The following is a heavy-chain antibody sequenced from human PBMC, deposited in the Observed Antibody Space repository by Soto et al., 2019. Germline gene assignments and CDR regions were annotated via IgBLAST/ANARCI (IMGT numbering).Heavy chain of an antibody. Sequence: SVKVSCKASVFTFTSSAMQWVRQARGQRLEWIGWIVVGSGNTNYAQKFQERVTITRDMSTSTAYMELSSLRSEDTAVYYCAAAWGPTYYYDSSGYNFEYWGQGTLVTVSS. CDR3: AAAWGPTYYYDSSGYNFEY. V-gene: IGHV1-58*02. CDR2: IVVGSGNT. CDR1: VFTFTSSA. J-gene: IGHJ4*02. D-gene: IGHD3-22*01.